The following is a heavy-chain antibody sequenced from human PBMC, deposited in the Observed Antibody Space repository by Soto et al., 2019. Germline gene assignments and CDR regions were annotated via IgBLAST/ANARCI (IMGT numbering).Heavy chain of an antibody. CDR2: IYSGGST. J-gene: IGHJ3*02. CDR3: ASMHLFCGTYAFDI. D-gene: IGHD1-1*01. V-gene: IGHV3-66*01. CDR1: GFTVSSNY. Sequence: EVQLVESGGGLVQPGGSLRLSCAASGFTVSSNYMSWVRQAPGKGLEWVSVIYSGGSTYYADSVKGRFTISRDNSKNTLYLQINSRRAEDTAVYYCASMHLFCGTYAFDIWGQGTMVTVSS.